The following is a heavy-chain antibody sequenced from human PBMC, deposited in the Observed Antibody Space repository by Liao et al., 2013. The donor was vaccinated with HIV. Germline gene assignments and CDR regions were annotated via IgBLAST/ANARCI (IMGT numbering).Heavy chain of an antibody. CDR1: GGSISSGYYS. Sequence: QVQLQESGPGLVKPSQTLSLTCTVSGGSISSGYYSWTWIRQPAGKGLEWIGRIYTSGTTKYNPSLKSRVTISMDTPKNQFSLKLSSVTAADTAVYYCARDNGFWSGYYSPLFDYWGRGTRGHRLL. CDR2: IYTSGTT. CDR3: ARDNGFWSGYYSPLFDY. D-gene: IGHD3-3*01. J-gene: IGHJ4*02. V-gene: IGHV4-61*02.